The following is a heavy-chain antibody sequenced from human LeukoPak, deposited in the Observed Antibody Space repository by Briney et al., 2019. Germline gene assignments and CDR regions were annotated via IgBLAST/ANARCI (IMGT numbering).Heavy chain of an antibody. CDR3: ARDSPTVVTPEAFDI. V-gene: IGHV1-69*13. D-gene: IGHD4-23*01. J-gene: IGHJ3*02. Sequence: ASVKVSCKASGGTFSSYAISWVRQAPGQGLEWMGGIIPIFGTANYAQKFQGRVTITADESTSTAYMELSSLRSEDTAVYYCARDSPTVVTPEAFDIWGQGTMVTVSS. CDR1: GGTFSSYA. CDR2: IIPIFGTA.